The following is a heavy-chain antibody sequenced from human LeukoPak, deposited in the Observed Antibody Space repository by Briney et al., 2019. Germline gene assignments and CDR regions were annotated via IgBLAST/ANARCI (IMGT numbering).Heavy chain of an antibody. J-gene: IGHJ5*02. Sequence: GASVKVSCKASGYTFTGYYMHWVRQAPGQGLEWMGWINPNSGGTNYAQKFQGWVTMTRDTSISTAYMDLSSLRSEDTAVYYCARHPSNYYDSSGYFGCFDPWGQGTLVTVSS. V-gene: IGHV1-2*04. CDR3: ARHPSNYYDSSGYFGCFDP. D-gene: IGHD3-22*01. CDR1: GYTFTGYY. CDR2: INPNSGGT.